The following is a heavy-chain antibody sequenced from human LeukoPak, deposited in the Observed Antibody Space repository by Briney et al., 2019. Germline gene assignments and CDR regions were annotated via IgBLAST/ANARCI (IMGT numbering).Heavy chain of an antibody. CDR3: ARMYSSGYSDFHY. J-gene: IGHJ4*02. Sequence: SETLSLTCTVSGASVSSFYWGWIRQPPGKGLQRIGYISYSGSTDYNPSLKSRVTISKDTSKNQLSLKLSSVTAADTAVYYCARMYSSGYSDFHYWGQGTLVTVSS. V-gene: IGHV4-59*02. CDR1: GASVSSFY. CDR2: ISYSGST. D-gene: IGHD3-22*01.